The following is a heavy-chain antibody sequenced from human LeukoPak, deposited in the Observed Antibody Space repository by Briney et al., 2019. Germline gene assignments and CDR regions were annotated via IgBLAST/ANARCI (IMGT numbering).Heavy chain of an antibody. Sequence: GGSLRLSCAASGFTFSSYAMSWVRQAPGKGLEWVSAISGSGGSTYYADSVKGRYTISRDNSKNTLYLQMNSLRAEDTAVYYCAKATIYYYGSGSYTPPFDYWGQGTLVTVSS. CDR1: GFTFSSYA. CDR2: ISGSGGST. J-gene: IGHJ4*02. V-gene: IGHV3-23*01. D-gene: IGHD3-10*01. CDR3: AKATIYYYGSGSYTPPFDY.